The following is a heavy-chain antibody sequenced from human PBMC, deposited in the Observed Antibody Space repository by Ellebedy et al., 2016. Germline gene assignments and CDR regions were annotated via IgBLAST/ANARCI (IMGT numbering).Heavy chain of an antibody. J-gene: IGHJ4*02. V-gene: IGHV3-53*01. CDR2: IYRTGTT. Sequence: GGSLRPSCAVSGFTASTNYMSWVRQVPGKGLEWVAIIYRTGTTFYPDSAKGRFTISRDNSKNTLYLQMNSLRVEDTAVYYCAGDSRGITAAGTSLHYWGQGTLVTVSS. CDR3: AGDSRGITAAGTSLHY. D-gene: IGHD6-13*01. CDR1: GFTASTNY.